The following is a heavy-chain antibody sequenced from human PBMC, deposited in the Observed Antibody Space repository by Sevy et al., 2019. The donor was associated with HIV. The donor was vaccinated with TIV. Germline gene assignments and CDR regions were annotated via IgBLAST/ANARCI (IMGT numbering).Heavy chain of an antibody. CDR2: INHSGST. CDR1: GGSFSGYY. J-gene: IGHJ4*02. D-gene: IGHD1-26*01. Sequence: SETLSLTCAVYGGSFSGYYWSWIRQPPGKGLEWIGEINHSGSTNYNPSLKSRVTISVDTSKNQFSLKLSSVTAADTAVYYCARGQFVLIQGLSPMGATEDPPQYYFDYWGQGTLVTVSS. CDR3: ARGQFVLIQGLSPMGATEDPPQYYFDY. V-gene: IGHV4-34*01.